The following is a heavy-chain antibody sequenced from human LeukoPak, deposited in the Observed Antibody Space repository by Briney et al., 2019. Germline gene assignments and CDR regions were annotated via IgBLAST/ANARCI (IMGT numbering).Heavy chain of an antibody. J-gene: IGHJ4*02. V-gene: IGHV3-48*01. CDR3: AKSDCGSDGCKLLNY. CDR2: ISSSSTI. D-gene: IGHD3-10*01. CDR1: EFTFSGYT. Sequence: GGSLRLSCAASEFTFSGYTMNWVRQAPGKGLEWVSYISSSSTIYYADSVKGRFTISRDNAKSTVSLQMKNLRAEDTAVYYCAKSDCGSDGCKLLNYWGQGTLVIASS.